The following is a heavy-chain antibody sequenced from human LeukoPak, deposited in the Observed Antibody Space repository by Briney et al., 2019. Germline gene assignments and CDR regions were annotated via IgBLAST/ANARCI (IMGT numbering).Heavy chain of an antibody. V-gene: IGHV3-9*01. J-gene: IGHJ4*02. D-gene: IGHD5-12*01. CDR2: ISWNSGSI. Sequence: GGSLRLSCAASGFTFDDYAMHWVRQAPGMGLEWVSGISWNSGSIGYADSVKGRFTISRDDAKNSLYLQMNSLRAEDTALYYCAKAPLSGWLRFSFDYWGQGTLVTVSS. CDR3: AKAPLSGWLRFSFDY. CDR1: GFTFDDYA.